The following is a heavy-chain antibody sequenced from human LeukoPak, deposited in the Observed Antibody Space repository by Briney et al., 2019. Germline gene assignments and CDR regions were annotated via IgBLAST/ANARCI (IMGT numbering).Heavy chain of an antibody. J-gene: IGHJ4*02. CDR3: ARDLGGATTDY. CDR1: GGTFSSYA. CDR2: IIPILGIA. D-gene: IGHD1-26*01. Sequence: GASVKVSCKASGGTFSSYAISWVRQAPGQGLEWMGRIIPILGIANYAQKFQGRVTITADKSTSTAYMELSSLRSEDTAVYYCARDLGGATTDYWGQGTLVTVSS. V-gene: IGHV1-69*04.